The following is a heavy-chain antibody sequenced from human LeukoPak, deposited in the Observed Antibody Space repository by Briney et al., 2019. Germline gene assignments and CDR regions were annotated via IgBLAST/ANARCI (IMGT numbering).Heavy chain of an antibody. V-gene: IGHV1-2*02. CDR3: ARPYDDSGYYYNY. Sequence: ASVKVSCKASGYIFTDYYIHWVRQAPGQGLEWMGWINPNTGTTNYAQKFQGRVTMTTDTSTTTAYMELSRLTSDDTAEYYCARPYDDSGYYYNYWGQGTLVTVSS. D-gene: IGHD3-22*01. J-gene: IGHJ4*02. CDR2: INPNTGTT. CDR1: GYIFTDYY.